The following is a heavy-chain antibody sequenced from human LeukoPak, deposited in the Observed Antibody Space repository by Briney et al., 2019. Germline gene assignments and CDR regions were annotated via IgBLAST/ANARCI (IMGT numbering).Heavy chain of an antibody. J-gene: IGHJ5*02. D-gene: IGHD6-19*01. V-gene: IGHV4-39*01. Sequence: SETLSLTCSVSGGSISRSYYYWGWIRRPPGKGLEWIGTIYYSGNTFYNPSLKSRVTISVDTSINHFSLTLTSLTAADTAVYFCSRHEHKALAGDTWGQGTLVTVSS. CDR1: GGSISRSYYY. CDR2: IYYSGNT. CDR3: SRHEHKALAGDT.